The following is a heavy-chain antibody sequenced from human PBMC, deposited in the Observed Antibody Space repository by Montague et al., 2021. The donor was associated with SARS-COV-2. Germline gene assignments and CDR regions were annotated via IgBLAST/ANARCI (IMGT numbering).Heavy chain of an antibody. V-gene: IGHV4-4*09. CDR2: ISSNGKT. J-gene: IGHJ2*01. CDR1: GGSINDHY. D-gene: IGHD3-22*01. Sequence: SETLSLTCTVSGGSINDHYRSWIRQSPGKGLEWIGYISSNGKTNXNPSLKSRVTLSAGASRNEFSLKLDSVTAADTAVYFCARRGYYDSAGYHWHLDLWGRGMLVTVSS. CDR3: ARRGYYDSAGYHWHLDL.